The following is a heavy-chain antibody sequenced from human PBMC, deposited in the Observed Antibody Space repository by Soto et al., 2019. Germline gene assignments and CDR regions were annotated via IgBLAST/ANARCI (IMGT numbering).Heavy chain of an antibody. CDR3: ARGTRALITSFFAY. CDR2: VHESGST. J-gene: IGHJ4*02. D-gene: IGHD1-20*01. V-gene: IGHV4-59*03. Sequence: RSLTCSVSGDALINFYWSWIRQTPGRGLEWIGCVHESGSTDYNPSLKGRVTISLHTSKSQFSLSLRSATAADTATYYCARGTRALITSFFAYWGQGIPVTSPQ. CDR1: GDALINFY.